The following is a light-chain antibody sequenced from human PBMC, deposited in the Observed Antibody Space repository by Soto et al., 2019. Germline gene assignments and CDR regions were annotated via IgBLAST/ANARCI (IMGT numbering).Light chain of an antibody. V-gene: IGLV2-14*01. CDR2: EVT. J-gene: IGLJ1*01. CDR1: SGDIGSYNR. Sequence: QSALTQPASVSGSPGQSITISCTGTSGDIGSYNRVSWYQQHPGTAPKLIIYEVTDRPSGVSNRFSGSKSGNTASLTISGLQAEDEAEYYCSSHTNINTRDCVFGTGTKVTVL. CDR3: SSHTNINTRDCV.